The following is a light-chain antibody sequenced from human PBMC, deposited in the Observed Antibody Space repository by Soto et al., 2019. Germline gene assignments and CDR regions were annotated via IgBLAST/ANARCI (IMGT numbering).Light chain of an antibody. CDR3: QQYSNYSAT. J-gene: IGKJ1*01. CDR2: DAS. V-gene: IGKV1-5*01. CDR1: QSISDW. Sequence: DVQMTQSPSTLSASVGDRVTITCRASQSISDWLAWFQQKPVQAPRLLIYDASSLQSGVPSRFSGSGSGTEFTLTINSLQPDDFATYFCQQYSNYSATFGQGTKVDIK.